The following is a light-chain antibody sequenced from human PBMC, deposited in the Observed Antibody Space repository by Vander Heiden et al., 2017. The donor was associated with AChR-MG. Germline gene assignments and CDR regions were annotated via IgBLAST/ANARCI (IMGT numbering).Light chain of an antibody. J-gene: IGLJ3*02. CDR2: DVS. CDR1: STDVGGYNY. V-gene: IGLV2-14*03. Sequence: QSAPTQPASVSGSPGQSTPLSCTGTSTDVGGYNYVSWYQQHPGKAPKLMIYDVSNRPSGVSNRFSGSKSGNTASLTISGLQAEDEAEYYCSSYTSGSTHVMFGGGTKVTVL. CDR3: SSYTSGSTHVM.